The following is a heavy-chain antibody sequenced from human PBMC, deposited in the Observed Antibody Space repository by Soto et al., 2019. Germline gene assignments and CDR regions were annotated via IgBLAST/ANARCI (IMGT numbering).Heavy chain of an antibody. CDR2: ISGSGGST. V-gene: IGHV3-23*01. Sequence: EVQLLESGGGLVQPGGSLRLSCAASGFTFSSYAMSWVRQAPGKGLEWVSAISGSGGSTYYADSVKGRFTVSRDNSKNTLYLQMNSLRAEDTAVYYCAPHLWFGELYYWGQGTLVTVSS. CDR3: APHLWFGELYY. D-gene: IGHD3-10*01. CDR1: GFTFSSYA. J-gene: IGHJ4*02.